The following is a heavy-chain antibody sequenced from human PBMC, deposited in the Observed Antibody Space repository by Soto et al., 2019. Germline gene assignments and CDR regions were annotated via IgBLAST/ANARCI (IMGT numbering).Heavy chain of an antibody. J-gene: IGHJ1*01. V-gene: IGHV1-69*13. Sequence: ASVKVSCKASGGTFSSYAISWVRQAPGQGLEWMGGIIPIFGTANYAQKFQGRVTITADESTSTAYMELSSLRSEDTAVYYCASGDSSGYYYAEYFQHWGQAPWSPSPQ. CDR3: ASGDSSGYYYAEYFQH. CDR1: GGTFSSYA. D-gene: IGHD3-22*01. CDR2: IIPIFGTA.